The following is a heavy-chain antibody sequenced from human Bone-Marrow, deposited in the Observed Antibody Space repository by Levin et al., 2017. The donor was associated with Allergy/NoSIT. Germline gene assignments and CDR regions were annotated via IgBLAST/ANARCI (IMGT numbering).Heavy chain of an antibody. J-gene: IGHJ4*02. V-gene: IGHV3-23*01. CDR2: ISGSGGST. CDR1: GFTFSSYA. Sequence: GGSLRLSCAASGFTFSSYAMSWVRQAPGKGLEWVSAISGSGGSTYYADSVKGRFTISRDNSKNTLYLQMNSLRAEDTAVYYCAKAGWSRHNIVGATKEFDYWGQGTLVTVSS. D-gene: IGHD1-26*01. CDR3: AKAGWSRHNIVGATKEFDY.